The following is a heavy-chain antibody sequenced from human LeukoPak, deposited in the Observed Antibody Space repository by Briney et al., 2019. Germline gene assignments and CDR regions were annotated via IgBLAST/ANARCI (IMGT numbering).Heavy chain of an antibody. D-gene: IGHD1-26*01. CDR2: ISAYNGNT. CDR1: GYTLTSYG. CDR3: ARITVGATSGAFDI. Sequence: ASVKVSCKASGYTLTSYGISWVRQAPGQGLEWMGWISAYNGNTNYAQKLQGRVTMTTDTSTSTAYMELRSLRSDDTAVYYCARITVGATSGAFDIWGQGTMVTVSS. V-gene: IGHV1-18*01. J-gene: IGHJ3*02.